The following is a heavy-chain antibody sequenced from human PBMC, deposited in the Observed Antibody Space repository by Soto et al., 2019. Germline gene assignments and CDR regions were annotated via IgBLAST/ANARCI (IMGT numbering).Heavy chain of an antibody. CDR3: ARGAIAVAGLFDY. J-gene: IGHJ4*02. Sequence: QVQLQESGPGLVKPSGTLSLTCAVSSGSISSSNWWSWVRQPPGKGVEWIGEIYHSGSSNYNPSLKSRVTRSLNTSNPPFSLKPSSVTAADTAVYYCARGAIAVAGLFDYWGQGTLVTVSS. CDR2: IYHSGSS. D-gene: IGHD6-19*01. CDR1: SGSISSSNW. V-gene: IGHV4-4*02.